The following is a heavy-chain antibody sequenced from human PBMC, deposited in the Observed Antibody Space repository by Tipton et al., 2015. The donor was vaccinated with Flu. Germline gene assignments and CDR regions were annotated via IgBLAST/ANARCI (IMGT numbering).Heavy chain of an antibody. CDR2: IYTSGST. J-gene: IGHJ4*02. Sequence: TLSLTCNVSGDSISTGSHYWNWIRQPAGKGLEWIGRIYTSGSTTYNPSLKSRVTISIDTSKNQLSLKLSSVTAADTAVYYCARDYCSGGICYPDYWGQGTLVAVSS. CDR1: GDSISTGSHY. CDR3: ARDYCSGGICYPDY. D-gene: IGHD2-15*01. V-gene: IGHV4-61*02.